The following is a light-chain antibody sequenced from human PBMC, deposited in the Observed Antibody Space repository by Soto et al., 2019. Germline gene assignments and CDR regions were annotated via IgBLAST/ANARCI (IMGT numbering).Light chain of an antibody. CDR2: GAS. J-gene: IGKJ5*01. CDR3: QQYGSLPIT. V-gene: IGKV3-20*01. Sequence: EIVLTQSPGTLSLSPGEXVTLSCRASQSVASNNLAWYQQIPGQSTRLLIYGASSRATGIPDRFSGSGSGTDFTLTISRVEPEDFAVYYCQQYGSLPITFGQGTRLEIK. CDR1: QSVASNN.